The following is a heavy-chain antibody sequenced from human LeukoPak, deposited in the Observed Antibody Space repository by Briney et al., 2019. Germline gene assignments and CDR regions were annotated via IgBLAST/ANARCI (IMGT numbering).Heavy chain of an antibody. D-gene: IGHD2-21*01. J-gene: IGHJ3*02. CDR2: IGTAGDT. V-gene: IGHV3-13*01. CDR3: ARGVVVIAGGLSNAFDI. CDR1: GFTFSSYD. Sequence: GGSLRLPCAASGFTFSSYDMHWVRQATGKGLEWVSAIGTAGDTYYPGSVKGRFTISRENAKNSLYLQMNSLRAGDTAVYYCARGVVVIAGGLSNAFDIWGQGTMVTVSS.